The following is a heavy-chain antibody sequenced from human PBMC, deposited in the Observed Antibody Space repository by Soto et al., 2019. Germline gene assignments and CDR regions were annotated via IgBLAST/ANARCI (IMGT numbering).Heavy chain of an antibody. D-gene: IGHD1-1*01. CDR2: ISAHNGNT. CDR1: GYAFTTYG. Sequence: QVHLVQSGAEVKKPGASVKVSCKGSGYAFTTYGITWVRQAPGQGLEWMGWISAHNGNTNYAQKLQGRVTVTRDTCTSTAHMELRSLRADDTAGGYCARGRYGDYWGQGALVTVSS. J-gene: IGHJ4*02. V-gene: IGHV1-18*01. CDR3: ARGRYGDY.